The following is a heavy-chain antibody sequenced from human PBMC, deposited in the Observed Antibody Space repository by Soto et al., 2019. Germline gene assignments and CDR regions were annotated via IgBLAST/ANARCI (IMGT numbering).Heavy chain of an antibody. CDR1: GFSLNTRAVG. J-gene: IGHJ3*02. D-gene: IGHD5-12*01. V-gene: IGHV2-5*01. CDR2: INWNDDA. CDR3: AHRHHRGGSAI. Sequence: TQTLTLTGTFSGFSLNTRAVGVGWIRQPPGGALEWLALINWNDDARYSPSLKDRLTITKDTSKNHVVLTMTNIDPVDTATAFCAHRHHRGGSAIWGQGTTVTVSS.